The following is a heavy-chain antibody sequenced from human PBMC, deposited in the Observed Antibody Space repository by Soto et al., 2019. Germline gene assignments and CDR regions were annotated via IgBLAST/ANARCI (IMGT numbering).Heavy chain of an antibody. J-gene: IGHJ4*02. Sequence: GGSLRLSCGASGFTFTNFWMHWVRQVPGKGLVWVSRIDTSGTSTSYADSVKGRFTISRDNAKSTVTPQMNSLRAEDTGAYYCARGSWYFDVWSQGSLVTVSS. V-gene: IGHV3-74*01. D-gene: IGHD6-13*01. CDR2: IDTSGTST. CDR3: ARGSWYFDV. CDR1: GFTFTNFW.